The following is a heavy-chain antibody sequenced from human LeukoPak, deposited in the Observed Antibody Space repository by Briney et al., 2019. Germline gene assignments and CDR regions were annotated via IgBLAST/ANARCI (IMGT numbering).Heavy chain of an antibody. V-gene: IGHV4-34*01. CDR2: INHSGST. CDR3: AREGGNSRALDP. CDR1: GGSFSGYY. D-gene: IGHD5-18*01. J-gene: IGHJ5*02. Sequence: SETLSLTCAVYGGSFSGYYWSWIRQPPGKGLEWIGEINHSGSTNYNPSLKSRVTMSVDTSKNQFSLNLTSVTAADTAVYYCAREGGNSRALDPWGQGTLVTVSS.